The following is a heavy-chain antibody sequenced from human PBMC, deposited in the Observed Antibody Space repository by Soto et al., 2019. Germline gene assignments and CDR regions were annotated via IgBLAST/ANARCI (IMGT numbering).Heavy chain of an antibody. CDR3: ARTPGIAAAGTDY. CDR1: GGTFSSYT. Sequence: SVKVSCKASGGTFSSYTISWVRQAPGQGLEWMGRIIPILGIANYAQKFQGRVTITADKSTSTAYMELSSLRSEDTAVYYCARTPGIAAAGTDYWGQGTLVTVSS. D-gene: IGHD6-13*01. CDR2: IIPILGIA. V-gene: IGHV1-69*02. J-gene: IGHJ4*02.